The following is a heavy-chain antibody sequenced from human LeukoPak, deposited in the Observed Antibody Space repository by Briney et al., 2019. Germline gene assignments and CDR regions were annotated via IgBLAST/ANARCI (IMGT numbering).Heavy chain of an antibody. D-gene: IGHD3-22*01. J-gene: IGHJ4*02. V-gene: IGHV3-23*01. Sequence: GGSLRLSCAASGFTFSSYAMSWVRKAPGKVLEWVSAISGSGGSTYYADSVKGRFTISRDNSKNTLYLKMNSLRAEDTAVYYCAKDITPYYYDSSGLPPLDYWGQGTLVTVSS. CDR2: ISGSGGST. CDR1: GFTFSSYA. CDR3: AKDITPYYYDSSGLPPLDY.